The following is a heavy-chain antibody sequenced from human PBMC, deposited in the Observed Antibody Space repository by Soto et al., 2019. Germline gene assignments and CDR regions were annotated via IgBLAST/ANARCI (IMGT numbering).Heavy chain of an antibody. CDR1: GFTFSSYW. Sequence: PGGSLRLSCAASGFTFSSYWMHWVRQAPGKGLVWVSRINSDGSSTSYADSVKGRFTITKDTSKNQVVLTMTDMDPADTATYYCARAYNWNYMWGQGTLVTVSS. CDR3: ARAYNWNYM. V-gene: IGHV3-74*01. D-gene: IGHD1-7*01. J-gene: IGHJ4*02. CDR2: INSDGSST.